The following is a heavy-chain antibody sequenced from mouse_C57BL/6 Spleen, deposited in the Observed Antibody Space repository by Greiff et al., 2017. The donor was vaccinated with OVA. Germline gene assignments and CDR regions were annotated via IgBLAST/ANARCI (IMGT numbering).Heavy chain of an antibody. CDR3: ARNGKISYYFDY. V-gene: IGHV2-2*01. D-gene: IGHD4-1*01. J-gene: IGHJ2*01. CDR1: GFSFTSYG. CDR2: IWSGGST. Sequence: VQLKESGPGLVQPSQSLSITCTVSGFSFTSYGVHWVRQSPGKGLEWLGVIWSGGSTDYNAAFISRLSISKDNSKSQVCFKMNSLQADDTAIYYCARNGKISYYFDYWGQGTTLTVSS.